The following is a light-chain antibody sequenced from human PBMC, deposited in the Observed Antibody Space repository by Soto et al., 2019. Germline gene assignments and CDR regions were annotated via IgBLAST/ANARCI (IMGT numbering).Light chain of an antibody. CDR1: QTVGTEF. V-gene: IGKV3-20*01. CDR2: ATS. CDR3: QQYGGSPRALS. Sequence: EIVLTQSPDTLSLSPGERATLSCRASQTVGTEFLVWYQQKIGQPPRLLIYATSRRATGIPDRFSGSGSGTDFTLTISRLEPEDFAVYYCQQYGGSPRALSFGGGTRVESK. J-gene: IGKJ4*01.